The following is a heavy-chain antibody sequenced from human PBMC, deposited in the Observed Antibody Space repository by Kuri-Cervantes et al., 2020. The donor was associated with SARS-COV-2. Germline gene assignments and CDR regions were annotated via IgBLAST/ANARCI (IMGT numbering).Heavy chain of an antibody. CDR1: GFTFSDYY. D-gene: IGHD3-22*01. J-gene: IGHJ1*01. CDR2: ISSSGSTI. Sequence: GESLKISCAASGFTFSDYYMSWIRQAPGKGLEWVSYISSSGSTIYYADSVKGRFTISRDNAKNSLYLQMNSLRAEDTAVYYCAKPQYYYDSGNFQHWGQGTLVTVSS. V-gene: IGHV3-11*01. CDR3: AKPQYYYDSGNFQH.